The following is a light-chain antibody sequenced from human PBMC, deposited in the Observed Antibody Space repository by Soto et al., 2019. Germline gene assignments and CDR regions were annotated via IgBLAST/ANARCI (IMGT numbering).Light chain of an antibody. Sequence: DIVMTQSPLSLPVTPGEPASISCRSSQSLLHSNGYNYLDWYLQKPGQSPQLLIYLGSNRASGVPDRFTGSGSGTDFTLKISRVEAGDVGVYYCMQALQIPPSFGPGTKVDI. CDR1: QSLLHSNGYNY. J-gene: IGKJ3*01. CDR2: LGS. CDR3: MQALQIPPS. V-gene: IGKV2-28*01.